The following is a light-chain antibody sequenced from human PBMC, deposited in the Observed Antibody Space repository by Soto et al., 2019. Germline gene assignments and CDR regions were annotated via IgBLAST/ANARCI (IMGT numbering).Light chain of an antibody. CDR2: GAS. J-gene: IGKJ1*01. CDR1: QSVNSN. V-gene: IGKV3-15*01. CDR3: QQYNNWPPWT. Sequence: EIVMTQSPATLSLSLGERATLSCRTSQSVNSNLAWYQQNPGQAPRLLFYGASTRATGIPARFSGSGSGTDFTLSISSLEPEDFAVYYCQQYNNWPPWTFGQGTKVDIK.